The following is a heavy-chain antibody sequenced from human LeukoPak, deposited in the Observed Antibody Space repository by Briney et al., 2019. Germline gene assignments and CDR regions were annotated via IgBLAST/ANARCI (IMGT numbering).Heavy chain of an antibody. CDR3: AKEVTAAGGNFEY. CDR1: GFTFSTSI. CDR2: ISYDGNNK. Sequence: GGSLRLSCAASGFTFSTSIMHWVRQAPGKGLEWVAVISYDGNNKYYADSVKGRFTISRDNSKSTLYVQMNSLRAEDTAVYYCAKEVTAAGGNFEYWGQGTLVTVSS. V-gene: IGHV3-30*18. D-gene: IGHD6-13*01. J-gene: IGHJ4*02.